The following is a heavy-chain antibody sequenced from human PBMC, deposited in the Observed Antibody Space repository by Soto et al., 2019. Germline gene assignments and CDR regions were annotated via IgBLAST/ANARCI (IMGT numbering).Heavy chain of an antibody. CDR1: GGSISSYY. Sequence: PSETLSLTCTVSGGSISSYYWSWIRQPPGKGLEWIRYIYYSGSTNYNPSLKSRVTISVDTSKNQFSLKLSSVTAADTAVYYCASLGYCSSTSCRWFDPWGQGTLVTVSS. CDR3: ASLGYCSSTSCRWFDP. D-gene: IGHD2-2*01. CDR2: IYYSGST. V-gene: IGHV4-59*08. J-gene: IGHJ5*02.